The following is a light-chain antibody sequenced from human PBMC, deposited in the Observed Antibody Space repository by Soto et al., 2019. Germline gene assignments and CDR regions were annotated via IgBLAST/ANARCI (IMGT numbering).Light chain of an antibody. CDR2: GAS. CDR3: QQYNNWPRT. CDR1: QSVSSN. Sequence: EIVMTQSPATLSVSPGERATLSCRASQSVSSNLAWYQQKPGQAPRLLIYGASTRATGIPARFSGSGSGTEFTLTISSQQSEDFEVYYCQQYNNWPRTFGQGTKVEIK. J-gene: IGKJ1*01. V-gene: IGKV3-15*01.